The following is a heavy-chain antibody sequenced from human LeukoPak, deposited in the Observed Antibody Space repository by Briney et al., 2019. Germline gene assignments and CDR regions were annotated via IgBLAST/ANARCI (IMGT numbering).Heavy chain of an antibody. CDR1: GGSFSGYY. D-gene: IGHD6-19*01. J-gene: IGHJ4*02. Sequence: SETLSLTCAVYGGSFSGYYWSWIRQPPGNGLEWIGEINHSGSTNYNPSLKSRVTISVDTSKNQFSLKLSSVTAADTAVYYCARGLGGEYSSGWYFNWGQGTLVTVSS. CDR3: ARGLGGEYSSGWYFN. V-gene: IGHV4-34*01. CDR2: INHSGST.